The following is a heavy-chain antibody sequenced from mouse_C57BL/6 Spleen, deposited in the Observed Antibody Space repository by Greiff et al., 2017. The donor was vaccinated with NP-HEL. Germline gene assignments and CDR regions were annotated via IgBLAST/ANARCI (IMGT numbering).Heavy chain of an antibody. CDR2: IYPGDGDT. CDR3: ANHYYGSSYRFAY. Sequence: QVQLQQSGPELVKPGASVKISCKASGYAFSSSWMNWVKQRPGKGLEWIGRIYPGDGDTNYNGKFKGKATLTADKSSSTAYMQLSSLTSEYSAVYFCANHYYGSSYRFAYWGQGTLVTVSA. J-gene: IGHJ3*01. D-gene: IGHD1-1*01. CDR1: GYAFSSSW. V-gene: IGHV1-82*01.